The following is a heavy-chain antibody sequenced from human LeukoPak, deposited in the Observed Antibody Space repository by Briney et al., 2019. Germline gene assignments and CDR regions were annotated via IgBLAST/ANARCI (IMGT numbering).Heavy chain of an antibody. J-gene: IGHJ6*02. CDR2: IYSGGST. V-gene: IGHV3-53*01. CDR1: GFTVSSNY. Sequence: GGSLRLSCAASGFTVSSNYMSWVRQAPGKGLEWVSVIYSGGSTYYADSVKGRFTISRVNSKNTLYLQMNSLRAEDTAVYYCARDRCSSTSCYSSYGMDVWGQGTTVTVS. D-gene: IGHD2-2*01. CDR3: ARDRCSSTSCYSSYGMDV.